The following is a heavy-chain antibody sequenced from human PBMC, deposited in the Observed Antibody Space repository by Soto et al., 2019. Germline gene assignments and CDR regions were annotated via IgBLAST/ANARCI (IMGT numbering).Heavy chain of an antibody. D-gene: IGHD2-21*01. Sequence: NHSETLSLPSVFSGGSLSPYLWSCIRQPPGMALEWIGEINHLGSINYNPSLKSRVTMSVDTSKNQFSLTLNSVTAADTATYYCARGGISHWAYFYYMDVWDRGTTVT. CDR1: GGSLSPYL. CDR3: ARGGISHWAYFYYMDV. J-gene: IGHJ6*03. CDR2: INHLGSI. V-gene: IGHV4-34*01.